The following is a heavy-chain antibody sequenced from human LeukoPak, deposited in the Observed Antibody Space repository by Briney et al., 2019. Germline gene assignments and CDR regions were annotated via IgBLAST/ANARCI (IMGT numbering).Heavy chain of an antibody. J-gene: IGHJ1*01. V-gene: IGHV3-64D*06. CDR3: VKGGIYCSSTSCYAGTAEYFQH. Sequence: PGGSLRLSCSASGFTFSSYAMHWVRQATGKGLEYVSAISSNGGSTYYADSVKGRFTISRDNSKNTLYLQMSSLRAEDTAVYYCVKGGIYCSSTSCYAGTAEYFQHWGQGTLVTVSS. CDR1: GFTFSSYA. CDR2: ISSNGGST. D-gene: IGHD2-2*01.